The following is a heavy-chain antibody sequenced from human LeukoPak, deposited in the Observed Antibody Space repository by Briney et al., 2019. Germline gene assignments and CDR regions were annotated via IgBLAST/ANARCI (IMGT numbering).Heavy chain of an antibody. CDR3: ARLDSYGYWYYFDY. V-gene: IGHV4-59*08. D-gene: IGHD5-18*01. CDR1: GGSISSYY. Sequence: SETLSLTCTVSGGSISSYYWSWIRQPPGKGLEWIGYIYYSGSTNYNASLKSRVTISVDTSKNQFSLKLSSVTAADTAVYYCARLDSYGYWYYFDYWGQGTLVTVSS. J-gene: IGHJ4*02. CDR2: IYYSGST.